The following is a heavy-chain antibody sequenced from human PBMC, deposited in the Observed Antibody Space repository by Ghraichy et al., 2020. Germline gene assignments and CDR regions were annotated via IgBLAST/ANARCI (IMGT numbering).Heavy chain of an antibody. J-gene: IGHJ4*02. V-gene: IGHV3-66*01. Sequence: GGSLRLSCAASGFTVSSNYMSWVRQAPGKGLEWVSVIYSGGSTYYADSVKGRFTISRDNSKNTLYLQMNSLRAEDTAVYYCPRGSLLGPFDYWGQGTLVTVSS. CDR2: IYSGGST. CDR3: PRGSLLGPFDY. CDR1: GFTVSSNY.